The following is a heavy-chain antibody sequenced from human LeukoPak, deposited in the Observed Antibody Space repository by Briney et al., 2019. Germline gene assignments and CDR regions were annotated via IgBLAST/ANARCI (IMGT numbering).Heavy chain of an antibody. CDR3: AREYSSSWYPYFDY. V-gene: IGHV3-48*03. CDR1: GFTFSSYE. D-gene: IGHD6-13*01. CDR2: ISSSGSTI. Sequence: PGGSLRLSCAASGFTFSSYEMNWVRQAPGKGLEWVSYISSSGSTIYYADSVKGRFTISGDNAKNSLYLQMNSLRAEDTAVYYCAREYSSSWYPYFDYWGQGTLVTVSS. J-gene: IGHJ4*02.